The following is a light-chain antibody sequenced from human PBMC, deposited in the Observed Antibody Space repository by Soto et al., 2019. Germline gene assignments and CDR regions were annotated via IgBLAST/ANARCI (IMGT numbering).Light chain of an antibody. V-gene: IGKV3D-15*01. CDR2: YIS. CDR3: HQYHLWPWT. J-gene: IGKJ1*01. Sequence: SPATLSVSQRETDSLYCRASQSAGNFLAWYQQKPGQAPRLLIYYISTRATGIPARFSGSGSGTEFTLTISSLQSEDFAVYYCHQYHLWPWTFCQVSIVDIK. CDR1: QSAGNF.